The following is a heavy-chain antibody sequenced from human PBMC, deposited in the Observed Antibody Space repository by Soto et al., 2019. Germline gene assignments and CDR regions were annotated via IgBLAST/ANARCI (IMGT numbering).Heavy chain of an antibody. CDR3: ASPVDCSGGSCYRPYYYYGMDV. CDR2: INPNSGGT. Sequence: ASVKVSCKASGYTLTGYYMHWVRQAPGQGLEWMGWINPNSGGTNYAQKFQGRVTMTRDTSISTAYMELSRLRSDDTAVYYCASPVDCSGGSCYRPYYYYGMDVWGQGTTVTVSS. D-gene: IGHD2-15*01. CDR1: GYTLTGYY. J-gene: IGHJ6*02. V-gene: IGHV1-2*02.